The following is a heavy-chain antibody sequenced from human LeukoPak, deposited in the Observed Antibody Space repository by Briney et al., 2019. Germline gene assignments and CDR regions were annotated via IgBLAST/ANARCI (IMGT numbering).Heavy chain of an antibody. D-gene: IGHD3-16*01. Sequence: SQTLSLTFAISGDSVSSNGAAWNWIRQSPSRGLEWLGRTYFRSKWYNHYAVSVKSRITINPDTSKNQFSLQLNSVTPEDTAIYYCARDQTRRPWGNWFDPWGQGTLVTVSS. J-gene: IGHJ5*02. CDR1: GDSVSSNGAA. V-gene: IGHV6-1*01. CDR2: TYFRSKWYN. CDR3: ARDQTRRPWGNWFDP.